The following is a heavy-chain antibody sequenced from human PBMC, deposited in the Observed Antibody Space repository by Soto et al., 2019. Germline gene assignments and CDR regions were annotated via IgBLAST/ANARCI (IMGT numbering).Heavy chain of an antibody. J-gene: IGHJ4*02. CDR1: GYTFTSYD. D-gene: IGHD1-26*01. CDR3: TRDLKPLDVVGTTVVVEADY. CDR2: MNPSGGSP. Sequence: ASVKVSCKASGYTFTSYDINWVRQATGQGLEYLGWMNPSGGSPRYAQKFQGRVTMTRDTSTITVFMELSSLRSEDTAMYYCTRDLKPLDVVGTTVVVEADYWGQGTLVTVSS. V-gene: IGHV1-8*01.